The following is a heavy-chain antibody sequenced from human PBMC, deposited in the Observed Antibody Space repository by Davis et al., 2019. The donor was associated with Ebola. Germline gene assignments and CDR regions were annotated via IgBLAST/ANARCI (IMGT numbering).Heavy chain of an antibody. J-gene: IGHJ4*02. CDR1: GFTFGPYL. Sequence: GGSLRLSCAASGFTFGPYLFPLVRYAPGKGLEWVAVISYDGSNKYYADSVKGRFTISRDNSKNTLYLQMNSLRAEDTAVYYCAKVEQPGYWGQGTLVTVSS. V-gene: IGHV3-30*18. CDR2: ISYDGSNK. CDR3: AKVEQPGY. D-gene: IGHD1-26*01.